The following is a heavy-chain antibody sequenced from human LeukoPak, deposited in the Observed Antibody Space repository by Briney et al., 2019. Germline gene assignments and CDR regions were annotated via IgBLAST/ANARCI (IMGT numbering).Heavy chain of an antibody. CDR2: IGPSGSST. CDR3: ARGHMGLDQ. D-gene: IGHD2-21*01. CDR1: GFTFSSYG. V-gene: IGHV3-23*01. J-gene: IGHJ4*02. Sequence: GGTLRLSCAASGFTFSSYGMNWVRQAPGKGLEWVSGIGPSGSSTYYADSVKGRFTISRDNSKNTMYVQMNSLRAEDTAVYYCARGHMGLDQWGQGTLVTVSS.